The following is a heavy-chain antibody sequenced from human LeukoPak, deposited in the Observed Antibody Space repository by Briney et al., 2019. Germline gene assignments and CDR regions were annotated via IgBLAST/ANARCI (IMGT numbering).Heavy chain of an antibody. CDR1: GYTFTSYD. D-gene: IGHD6-6*01. CDR2: IIPIFGTA. V-gene: IGHV1-69*05. Sequence: SVKVSCKASGYTFTSYDINWVRQAPGQGLEWMGRIIPIFGTANYAQKFQGRVTITTDESTSTAYMELSSLRSEDTAVYYCARDRRSSSPQRAYYYYYMDVWGKGTTVTVSS. J-gene: IGHJ6*03. CDR3: ARDRRSSSPQRAYYYYYMDV.